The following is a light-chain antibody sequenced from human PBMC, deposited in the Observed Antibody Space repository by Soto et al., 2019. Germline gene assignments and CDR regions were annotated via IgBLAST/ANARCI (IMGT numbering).Light chain of an antibody. V-gene: IGKV1-39*01. Sequence: GDRVTITCRASQTISNYLNWYQQKPGKAPNLLIYAASSLQSGVPSRFSGSGSGTDFTLTISSLQPEDFATYYCQQIYSTPRTFGQGTKVEIK. CDR3: QQIYSTPRT. J-gene: IGKJ1*01. CDR1: QTISNY. CDR2: AAS.